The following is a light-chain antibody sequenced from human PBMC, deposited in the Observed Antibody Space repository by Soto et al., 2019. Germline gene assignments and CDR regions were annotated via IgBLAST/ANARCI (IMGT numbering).Light chain of an antibody. J-gene: IGKJ1*01. V-gene: IGKV1-5*01. CDR1: QTVDSW. CDR3: QQYSSYPGT. CDR2: DAS. Sequence: DIQMTQSPSTLSASVGDRISIACRACQTVDSWLAWYQQKPGKAPKLLIYDASGLDSGVPSRFSGSGSGTEFTLTISSLQPDDFATYYCQQYSSYPGTFGQGTQVEIK.